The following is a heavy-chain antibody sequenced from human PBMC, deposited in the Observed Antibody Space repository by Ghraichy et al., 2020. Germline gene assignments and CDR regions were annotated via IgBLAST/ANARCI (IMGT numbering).Heavy chain of an antibody. Sequence: GGSLRLSCAASGFTLSSNAKNWGRQAPGKGLAWVSTLSAGGGITHYADSVKDRFTISRENSKNTLFLQMDSLRVEDTAVYFCATRANDILSGPLPNPFDYWGRGTLVTVAS. J-gene: IGHJ4*02. CDR2: LSAGGGIT. CDR3: ATRANDILSGPLPNPFDY. V-gene: IGHV3-23*01. CDR1: GFTLSSNA. D-gene: IGHD3-9*01.